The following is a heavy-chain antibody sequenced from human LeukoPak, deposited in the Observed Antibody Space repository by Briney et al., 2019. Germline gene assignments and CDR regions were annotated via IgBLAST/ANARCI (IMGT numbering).Heavy chain of an antibody. J-gene: IGHJ6*02. V-gene: IGHV5-51*01. CDR1: GYSFTSYW. CDR3: ARHAGYGGNLYYYGMDV. D-gene: IGHD4-23*01. Sequence: GESLQISCKGSGYSFTSYWIGWVRQMPGKGLEWMGIIYPGDSDTRYSPSFQGQVTISADKSISTAYLQWSSLKASDTAIYYCARHAGYGGNLYYYGMDVWGQGTTVTVSS. CDR2: IYPGDSDT.